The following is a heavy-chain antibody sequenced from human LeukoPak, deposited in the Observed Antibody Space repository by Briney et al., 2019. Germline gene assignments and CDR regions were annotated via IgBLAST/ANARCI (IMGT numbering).Heavy chain of an antibody. J-gene: IGHJ6*03. V-gene: IGHV3-53*01. CDR3: ASGAGSYRTPYNYMDV. CDR2: IYSGGST. D-gene: IGHD3-10*01. CDR1: GFTVSNNY. Sequence: GGSLRLSCAASGFTVSNNYMSWLRQAPGKGLEWVSVIYSGGSTYYADSVKGRFTISRDNSKNTLYLQMNSLRAEDTAVYYCASGAGSYRTPYNYMDVWGTGTTVTVSS.